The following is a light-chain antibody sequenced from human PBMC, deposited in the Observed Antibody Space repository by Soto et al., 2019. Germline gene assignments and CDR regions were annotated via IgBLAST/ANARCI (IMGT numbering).Light chain of an antibody. CDR3: QQYTSSYT. J-gene: IGKJ2*01. Sequence: DIQMTQSPSTLSASVGDRVTITCRASQSISSWLAWYQQKPGKAPKLLIYDASSLESGVPSRFSGSGSGTEFTLTISSLQPDDFATYYCQQYTSSYTFGQGTKLEIK. V-gene: IGKV1-5*01. CDR2: DAS. CDR1: QSISSW.